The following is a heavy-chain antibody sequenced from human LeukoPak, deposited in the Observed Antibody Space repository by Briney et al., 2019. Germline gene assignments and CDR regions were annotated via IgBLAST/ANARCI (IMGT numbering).Heavy chain of an antibody. V-gene: IGHV3-30*03. CDR3: ARVSVLRYFDWLFLFDY. D-gene: IGHD3-9*01. CDR1: GFTFSSYA. Sequence: QPGGSLRLSCAASGFTFSSYAMHWVRQAPGKGLEWVAVISYDGSNKYYADSVKGRFTISRDNSKNTLYLQMNSLRAEDTAVYYCARVSVLRYFDWLFLFDYWGQGTLVTVSS. J-gene: IGHJ4*02. CDR2: ISYDGSNK.